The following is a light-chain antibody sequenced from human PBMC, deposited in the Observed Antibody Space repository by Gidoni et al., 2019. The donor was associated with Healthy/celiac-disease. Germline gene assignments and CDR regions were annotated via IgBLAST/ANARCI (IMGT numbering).Light chain of an antibody. CDR2: GAS. CDR3: QKYNNWPLYT. CDR1: QSVSSN. Sequence: EIVMTQSPATLSVSPGERATLSCRASQSVSSNLAWYQQTPGQAPRLLIYGASTRATGIPARFSGSGSGTEFTLTISSMQSEDFAVYYCQKYNNWPLYTVGQGTKLEIK. V-gene: IGKV3-15*01. J-gene: IGKJ2*01.